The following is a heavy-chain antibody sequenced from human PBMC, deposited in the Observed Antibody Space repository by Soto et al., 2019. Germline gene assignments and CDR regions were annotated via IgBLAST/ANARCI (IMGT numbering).Heavy chain of an antibody. D-gene: IGHD3-22*01. V-gene: IGHV4-39*01. J-gene: IGHJ4*02. CDR2: FYYSGST. Sequence: QLQLQESGPGLVKPSETLSLTCTVSGGSISSSSYYWGWIRQPPGKGLEWIGSFYYSGSTYYNPSLKSRVTISVDTSKNQFSLKLSSVTAADTAVYYCASLRRPIVVMTWDYWGQGTLVTVSS. CDR3: ASLRRPIVVMTWDY. CDR1: GGSISSSSYY.